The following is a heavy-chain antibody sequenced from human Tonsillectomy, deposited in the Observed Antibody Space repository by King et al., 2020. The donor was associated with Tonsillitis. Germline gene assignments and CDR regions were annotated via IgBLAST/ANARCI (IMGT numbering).Heavy chain of an antibody. V-gene: IGHV1-2*02. J-gene: IGHJ3*02. Sequence: VQLVESGAEVKKPGASVKVSCKASGYIFTGYYMHWVRQAPGQGLEWMGWINPNSGATNYAQKFQGRVSMTRDTSISTAYMELSRLRSADAAVYYCARVRPWWLVRGTSDDAFDIWGQGTMVTVSS. CDR2: INPNSGAT. CDR1: GYIFTGYY. CDR3: ARVRPWWLVRGTSDDAFDI. D-gene: IGHD6-19*01.